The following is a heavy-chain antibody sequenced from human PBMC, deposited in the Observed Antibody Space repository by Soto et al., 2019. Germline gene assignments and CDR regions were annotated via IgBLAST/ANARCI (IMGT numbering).Heavy chain of an antibody. CDR1: GFTFSSYW. CDR3: ARDLRGSPHY. V-gene: IGHV3-74*01. D-gene: IGHD1-26*01. Sequence: EGQVVESGGGLVQPGGSPRLSCAASGFTFSSYWMNWVRQAPGKGLVWVSLINPDGRTTTYADSVKGRFIISRDNAKNTVYLQMNSLRADDTAVYYCARDLRGSPHYWGQGTLVTVSS. CDR2: INPDGRTT. J-gene: IGHJ4*02.